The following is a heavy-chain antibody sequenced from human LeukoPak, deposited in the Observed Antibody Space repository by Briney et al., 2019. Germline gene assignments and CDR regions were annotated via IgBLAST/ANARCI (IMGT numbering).Heavy chain of an antibody. Sequence: GASVKVSCKASGYTFTSYGISWVRQAPGQGLEWMGWISAYNGNTNYAQKLQGRVTMTTDTSTSTAYMELRSLRSDDTAVYHCARREDTAMVIGAFDIWGQGTMVTVSS. CDR2: ISAYNGNT. CDR3: ARREDTAMVIGAFDI. J-gene: IGHJ3*02. V-gene: IGHV1-18*01. D-gene: IGHD5-18*01. CDR1: GYTFTSYG.